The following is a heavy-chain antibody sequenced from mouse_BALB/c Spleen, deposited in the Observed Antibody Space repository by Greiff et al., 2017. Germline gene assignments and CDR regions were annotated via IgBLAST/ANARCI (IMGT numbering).Heavy chain of an antibody. Sequence: LQQPGSELVRPGASVKLSCKASGYTFTSYWMHWVKQRPGQGLEWIGNIYPGSGSTNYDEKFKSKATLTVDTSSSTAYMQLSSLTSEDSAVYYCTREVGSWGQGTTLTVSS. J-gene: IGHJ2*01. D-gene: IGHD1-1*01. CDR2: IYPGSGST. V-gene: IGHV1S22*01. CDR1: GYTFTSYW. CDR3: TREVGS.